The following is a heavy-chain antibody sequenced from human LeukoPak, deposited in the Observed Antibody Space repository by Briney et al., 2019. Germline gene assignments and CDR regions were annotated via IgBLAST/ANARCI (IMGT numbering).Heavy chain of an antibody. CDR2: INHSGST. J-gene: IGHJ4*02. CDR1: GGSFSGYY. Sequence: SETLSLTCAVYGGSFSGYYWSWIRQPPGKGLEWIGEINHSGSTNYNPSLKSRVTISVDTSKNQVSLKLSSVTAADTAVYYCATIGSTYGGNSRRNYWGQGTLVTVSS. CDR3: ATIGSTYGGNSRRNY. D-gene: IGHD4-23*01. V-gene: IGHV4-34*01.